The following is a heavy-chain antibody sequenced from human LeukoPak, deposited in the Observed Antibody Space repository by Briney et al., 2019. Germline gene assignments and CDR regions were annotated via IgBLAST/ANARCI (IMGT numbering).Heavy chain of an antibody. V-gene: IGHV5-51*01. CDR3: ARGGAYSSTSPYRRDVMWYFDY. D-gene: IGHD6-6*01. J-gene: IGHJ4*02. Sequence: GESLKISCKGSGYSFTSYWIGWVRQMPGKGLEWMGIIYPGDSDTRYSPSFQGQVTISADKSISTAYLQWSSLKASDTAMYYCARGGAYSSTSPYRRDVMWYFDYWGQGTLVTVSS. CDR1: GYSFTSYW. CDR2: IYPGDSDT.